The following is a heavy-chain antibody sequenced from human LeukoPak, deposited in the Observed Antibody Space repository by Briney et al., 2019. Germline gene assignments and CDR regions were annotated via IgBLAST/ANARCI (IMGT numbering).Heavy chain of an antibody. Sequence: PGRSLRRSCAASGFTFSSYGMHWVRQAPGKGLEWVAVIWYDGSNKYYADSVKGRFTISRDNSKNTLYLQMNSLRAEDTAVYYCARDYDFWGNNWFDPWGQGTLVTVSS. D-gene: IGHD3/OR15-3a*01. CDR2: IWYDGSNK. V-gene: IGHV3-33*01. J-gene: IGHJ5*02. CDR3: ARDYDFWGNNWFDP. CDR1: GFTFSSYG.